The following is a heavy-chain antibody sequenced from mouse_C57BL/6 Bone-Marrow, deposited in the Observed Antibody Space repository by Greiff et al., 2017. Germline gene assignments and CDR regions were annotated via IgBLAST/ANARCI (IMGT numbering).Heavy chain of an antibody. V-gene: IGHV5-4*01. CDR2: ISDGGSYT. J-gene: IGHJ4*01. CDR1: GFTFSSYA. Sequence: EVKLMESGGGLVKPGGSLKLSCAASGFTFSSYAMSWVRQTPEKRLEWVATISDGGSYTYYPDNVKGRFTISRDNAKNNLYLQMSHLKSEDTAMYYCARELNWDLYAMDYWGQGTSVTVSS. CDR3: ARELNWDLYAMDY. D-gene: IGHD4-1*02.